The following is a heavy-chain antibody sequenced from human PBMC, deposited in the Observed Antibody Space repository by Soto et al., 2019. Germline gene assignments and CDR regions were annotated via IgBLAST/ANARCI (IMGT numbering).Heavy chain of an antibody. D-gene: IGHD6-6*01. V-gene: IGHV3-33*01. CDR3: ARALDGMDV. CDR1: GFTFSSYG. Sequence: QVQLVESGGGVVQPGRSLRLSCAASGFTFSSYGMHWVRQAPGKGLEWVAVIWYDGSNKYYADSVKGRFTISRDNSKNTLYLQMNSLRAEDTAVYYGARALDGMDVWGQGTTVTVSS. CDR2: IWYDGSNK. J-gene: IGHJ6*02.